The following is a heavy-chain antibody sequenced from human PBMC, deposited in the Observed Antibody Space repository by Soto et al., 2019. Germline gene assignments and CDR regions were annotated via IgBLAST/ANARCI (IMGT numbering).Heavy chain of an antibody. D-gene: IGHD5-12*01. Sequence: QLQLQESGSGLVKPSQTLSLTCAVSGGSISSGGYSWSWIRQPPGKGLEWIGYIYHSGSTYYNPSLKSRVTISVDRFKTQSSLKLRSVTPGDTPVYYGAGGPGVARNYWGQGTRVTGSS. CDR3: AGGPGVARNY. CDR2: IYHSGST. J-gene: IGHJ4*02. V-gene: IGHV4-30-2*01. CDR1: GGSISSGGYS.